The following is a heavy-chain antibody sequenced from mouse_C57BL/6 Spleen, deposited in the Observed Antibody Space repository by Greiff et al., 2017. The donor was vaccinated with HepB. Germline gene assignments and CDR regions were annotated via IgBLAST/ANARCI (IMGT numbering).Heavy chain of an antibody. J-gene: IGHJ3*01. CDR3: ARNHDGWFAY. Sequence: VQLQQSGAELVKPGASVKLSCKASGYTFTSYWMHWVKQRPGQGLEWIGMIHPNSGSTNYNEKFKSKATLTVDKSSSTAYMQLSSLTSEDSAVYYCARNHDGWFAYWGQGTLVTVSA. CDR1: GYTFTSYW. CDR2: IHPNSGST. V-gene: IGHV1-64*01. D-gene: IGHD2-12*01.